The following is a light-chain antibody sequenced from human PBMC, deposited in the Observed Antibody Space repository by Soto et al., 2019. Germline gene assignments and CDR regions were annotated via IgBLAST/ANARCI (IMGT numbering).Light chain of an antibody. CDR2: GSK. CDR3: QSYDNSLSGSRV. J-gene: IGLJ3*02. V-gene: IGLV1-40*01. CDR1: SSNIGAGYD. Sequence: QSVLTQPPSVSGAPGQRVTISCTGSSSNIGAGYDVHWYQQIPGTAPKLLMYGSKYRPSGVPDRFSGSKSGTSASLAIAGLQAEDEADYYCQSYDNSLSGSRVFGGGTKLTVL.